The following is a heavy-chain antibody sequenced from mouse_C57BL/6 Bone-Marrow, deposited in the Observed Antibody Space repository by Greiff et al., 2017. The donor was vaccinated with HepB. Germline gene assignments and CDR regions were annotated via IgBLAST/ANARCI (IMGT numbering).Heavy chain of an antibody. Sequence: EVMLVESGGGLVKPGGSLKLSCAASGFTFSSYAMSWVRQTPEKRLEWVATISDGGSYTYYPDNVKGRFTISRDNAKNKLYLQMSHLKSEDTAMYYSARGDSVYYAMYYWGQGTSHTVSS. D-gene: IGHD3-1*01. J-gene: IGHJ4*01. CDR1: GFTFSSYA. V-gene: IGHV5-4*03. CDR3: ARGDSVYYAMYY. CDR2: ISDGGSYT.